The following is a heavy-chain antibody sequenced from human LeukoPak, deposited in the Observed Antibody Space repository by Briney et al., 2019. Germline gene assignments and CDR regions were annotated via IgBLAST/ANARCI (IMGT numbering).Heavy chain of an antibody. Sequence: SQTLSLTCAISGDSVSSNSAAWNWIRQSPSRGLEWLGRTYYRSKWYNDYAVSVKSRITINPDTSKNQFSLQLNSVTPEDTAVYYCARAGGSYYGLDYYYGMDVWGQGTTVTVSS. D-gene: IGHD1-26*01. CDR1: GDSVSSNSAA. J-gene: IGHJ6*02. V-gene: IGHV6-1*01. CDR3: ARAGGSYYGLDYYYGMDV. CDR2: TYYRSKWYN.